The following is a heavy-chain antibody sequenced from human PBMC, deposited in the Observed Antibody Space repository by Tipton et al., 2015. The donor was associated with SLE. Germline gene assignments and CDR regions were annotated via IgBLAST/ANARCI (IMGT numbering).Heavy chain of an antibody. CDR1: GFTFGSYA. CDR2: IYSGGSRT. D-gene: IGHD2-21*01. J-gene: IGHJ2*01. CDR3: AKDGTDCGGDCYYDWHFDL. V-gene: IGHV3-23*03. Sequence: SLRLSCAASGFTFGSYAMSWVRQAPGKGLEWVSVIYSGGSRTYYADSVKGRFTISRENSKNTLYLQMHSLRAEDTAVYYYAKDGTDCGGDCYYDWHFDLWGCGTLYTVSS.